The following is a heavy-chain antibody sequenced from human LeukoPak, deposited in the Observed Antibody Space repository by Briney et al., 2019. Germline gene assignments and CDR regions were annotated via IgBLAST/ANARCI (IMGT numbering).Heavy chain of an antibody. CDR2: IYHSGST. Sequence: SGTLSLTCAVSGGSISSSNWWSWVRQPPGKGLEWIGEIYHSGSTNYNPSLKSRVTISVDKSKNQFSLKLSSVTAADTAVYYCASRVVVIDLDAFDIWGQGTMVTVSS. D-gene: IGHD3-22*01. V-gene: IGHV4-4*02. CDR3: ASRVVVIDLDAFDI. CDR1: GGSISSSNW. J-gene: IGHJ3*02.